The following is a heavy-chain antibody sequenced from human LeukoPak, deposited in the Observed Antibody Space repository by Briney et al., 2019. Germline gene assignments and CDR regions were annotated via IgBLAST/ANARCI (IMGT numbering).Heavy chain of an antibody. CDR1: GGSFSGYY. V-gene: IGHV4-34*01. J-gene: IGHJ5*02. D-gene: IGHD1-26*01. CDR2: INHSGST. Sequence: SETLSLTCAVYGGSFSGYYWSWIRQPPGKGLEWIGEINHSGSTNYNPSLKSRVTISVDTSKNQFSLKLSSVTAADTAVYYCARRGGSYFQLLGLGSRGPRWFDPWGQGTLVTVSS. CDR3: ARRGGSYFQLLGLGSRGPRWFDP.